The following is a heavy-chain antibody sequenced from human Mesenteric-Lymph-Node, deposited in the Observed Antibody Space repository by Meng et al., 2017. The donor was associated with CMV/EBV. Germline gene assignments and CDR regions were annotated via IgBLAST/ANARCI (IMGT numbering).Heavy chain of an antibody. J-gene: IGHJ2*01. V-gene: IGHV3-21*01. Sequence: FSSYSMNGVRQAQGKGLEWVSSISSSSSYIYYADSVKGRFTISRDNAKNSLYLQMNSLRAEDTAVYYCARGVPYYYGSGSYLIGYFDLWGRGTLVTVSS. CDR1: FSSYS. CDR2: ISSSSSYI. D-gene: IGHD3-10*01. CDR3: ARGVPYYYGSGSYLIGYFDL.